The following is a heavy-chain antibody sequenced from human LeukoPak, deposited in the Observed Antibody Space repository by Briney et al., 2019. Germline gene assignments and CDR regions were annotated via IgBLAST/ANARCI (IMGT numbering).Heavy chain of an antibody. Sequence: SETLSLTCTVSGGPIGSGAYYWSWIRQHPGKGLEWIGYIYYNGGTYSNPSLESRIIISVDTSKNQFSLKLRSVTAADTAVYYCARTPSKHYYDYWGQGTLVTVSS. CDR1: GGPIGSGAYY. CDR2: IYYNGGT. J-gene: IGHJ4*02. V-gene: IGHV4-31*03. CDR3: ARTPSKHYYDY.